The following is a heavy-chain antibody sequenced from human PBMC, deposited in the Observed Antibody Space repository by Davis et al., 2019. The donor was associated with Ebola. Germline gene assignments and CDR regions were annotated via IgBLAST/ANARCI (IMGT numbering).Heavy chain of an antibody. V-gene: IGHV1-69*13. CDR3: ARDFDGGNYYFDY. J-gene: IGHJ4*02. CDR2: IIPIFDTP. D-gene: IGHD3-9*01. Sequence: SVTVSCKTSGGSFSSHPISWLRQAPRQGLEWMGGIIPIFDTPHYAQKFQGRITITADASTSTAYMELSSLRSEDTATYFCARDFDGGNYYFDYWGPGTPVTVSS. CDR1: GGSFSSHP.